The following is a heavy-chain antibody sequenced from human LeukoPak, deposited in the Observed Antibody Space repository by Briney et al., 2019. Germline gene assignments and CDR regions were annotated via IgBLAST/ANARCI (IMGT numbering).Heavy chain of an antibody. Sequence: QPGGSLRLSCAASGFTFSSYAMSWVRQAPGKGLEWVSAISGSGGSTYYADSVKGRFTISRDNSKNTLYLQMNNLRADDTAVYYCAKAPYSDYVYHWFDPWGQGTLVSVSS. V-gene: IGHV3-23*01. CDR1: GFTFSSYA. D-gene: IGHD4-11*01. J-gene: IGHJ5*02. CDR3: AKAPYSDYVYHWFDP. CDR2: ISGSGGST.